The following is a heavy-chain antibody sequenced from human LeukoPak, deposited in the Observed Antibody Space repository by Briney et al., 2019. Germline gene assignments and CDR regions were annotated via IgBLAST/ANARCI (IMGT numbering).Heavy chain of an antibody. Sequence: SETLSLTCAVYGGSFSGYYWSWIRQHPGKGLEWIGYIYYSGSTYYNPSLKSRVTISVDTSKNQFSLKLSSVTAADTAVYYCARDRGIRTLTRRGFSRNYDSRPRVAFDIWGQGTMVTVS. J-gene: IGHJ3*02. CDR1: GGSFSGYY. CDR3: ARDRGIRTLTRRGFSRNYDSRPRVAFDI. CDR2: IYYSGST. V-gene: IGHV4-31*11. D-gene: IGHD3-22*01.